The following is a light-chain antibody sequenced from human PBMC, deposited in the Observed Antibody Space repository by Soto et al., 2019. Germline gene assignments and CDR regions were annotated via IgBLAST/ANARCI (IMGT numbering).Light chain of an antibody. CDR3: QVWDSSTVV. J-gene: IGLJ2*01. V-gene: IGLV3-9*01. CDR1: NIGSKN. Sequence: SYELTQPLSVSVALGQTARITCGGNNIGSKNVHWYQQKPGQAPVLVIYRDSSRPSGIPERFSGSISGNTATLTITRAQDGDESDYYCQVWDSSTVVFGGGTKRPS. CDR2: RDS.